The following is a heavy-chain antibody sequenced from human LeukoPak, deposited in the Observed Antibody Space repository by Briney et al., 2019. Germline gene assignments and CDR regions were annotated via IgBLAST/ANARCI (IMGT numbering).Heavy chain of an antibody. D-gene: IGHD1-1*01. CDR2: IDWDDDK. CDR3: ARIGVATRAHFDY. CDR1: GFSLSTSGMC. V-gene: IGHV2-70*11. J-gene: IGHJ4*02. Sequence: SGPTLMNPTQTLTLTCTFSGFSLSTSGMCVSWIRQPPGKALEWLARIDWDDDKYYSTSLKTRLTISTDTSKNQVVLTMTNMDPVDTATYYCARIGVATRAHFDYWGQGTLVTVSS.